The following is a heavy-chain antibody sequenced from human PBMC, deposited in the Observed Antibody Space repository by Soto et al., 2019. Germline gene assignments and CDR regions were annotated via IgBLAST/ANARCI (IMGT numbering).Heavy chain of an antibody. CDR1: GFTSSSYW. CDR3: ARQHCISSGCSRYYSMDV. V-gene: IGHV3-7*01. Sequence: PGGSLRLSCAASGFTSSSYWMSWVRQAPGKGLEWVANIKQDGSEKYYVDSVKGRFNISRDNAKSSLSLLMSSLRAEDTAVYYCARQHCISSGCSRYYSMDVWGQGITVT. J-gene: IGHJ6*02. D-gene: IGHD2-2*01. CDR2: IKQDGSEK.